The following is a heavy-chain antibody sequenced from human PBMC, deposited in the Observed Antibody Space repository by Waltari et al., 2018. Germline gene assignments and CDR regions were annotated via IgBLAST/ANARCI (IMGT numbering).Heavy chain of an antibody. CDR3: ARLAGFCSTCVCSWHYAMDV. J-gene: IGHJ6*02. CDR2: FYYTGNP. Sequence: QLQLQESGPGLVKPSETLSLRCSVSGGSISSTSHSWGWIRQPPGEGLEWIGTFYYTGNPNYNPSFGSRVTISTDTSKNLFSRVLSSVTAADAAIYYCARLAGFCSTCVCSWHYAMDVWGQGTTVTVSS. D-gene: IGHD2-8*01. CDR1: GGSISSTSHS. V-gene: IGHV4-39*01.